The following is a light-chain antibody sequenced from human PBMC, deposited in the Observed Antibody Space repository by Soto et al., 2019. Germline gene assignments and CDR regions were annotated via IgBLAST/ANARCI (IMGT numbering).Light chain of an antibody. CDR3: QQYGSSGT. CDR2: GAS. CDR1: QSVSNNY. J-gene: IGKJ1*01. V-gene: IGKV3-20*01. Sequence: EIVLTHSPSTLSLSPGSRSTLSCRASQSVSNNYLAWYQQKPGQAPRLLIYGASNRATGIPDRLSGSGSGTEFTLTISRMEPEDFAVYYCQQYGSSGTFGHGTKVDIK.